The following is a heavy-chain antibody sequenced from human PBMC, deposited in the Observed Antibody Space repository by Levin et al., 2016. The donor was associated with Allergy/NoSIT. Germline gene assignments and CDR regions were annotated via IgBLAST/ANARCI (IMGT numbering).Heavy chain of an antibody. J-gene: IGHJ3*02. V-gene: IGHV1-46*01. CDR1: GYTFTSYY. CDR2: INPSGGST. Sequence: ASVKVSCKASGYTFTSYYMHWVRQAPGQGLEWMGIINPSGGSTSYAQKFQGRVTMTRDTSTSTVYMELSSLRSEDTAVYYCARYRYDFWSGGGNAFDIWGQGTMVTVSS. D-gene: IGHD3-3*01. CDR3: ARYRYDFWSGGGNAFDI.